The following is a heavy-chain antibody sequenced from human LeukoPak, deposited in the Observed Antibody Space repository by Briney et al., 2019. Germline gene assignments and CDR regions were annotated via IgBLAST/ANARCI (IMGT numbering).Heavy chain of an antibody. J-gene: IGHJ6*02. CDR2: IDWDDDK. CDR3: ARTLFYYGSGSYPDYGMDV. Sequence: SGPTLVNPTQTLTLTCTFSGFSLSTSGMCVSWIRQPPGKALEWLARIDWDDDKYYSTSLKTRLTISKDTSKNQVVLTMTNMDPVDTATYYCARTLFYYGSGSYPDYGMDVWGQGTTVTVSS. CDR1: GFSLSTSGMC. V-gene: IGHV2-70*11. D-gene: IGHD3-10*01.